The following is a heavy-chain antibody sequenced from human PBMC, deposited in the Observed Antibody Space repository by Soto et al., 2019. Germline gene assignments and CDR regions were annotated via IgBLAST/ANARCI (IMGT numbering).Heavy chain of an antibody. D-gene: IGHD2-2*01. V-gene: IGHV5-51*01. CDR1: GYSFTSYW. CDR3: ARAVDCSSTSCWDYFDY. Sequence: PGESLKISCKGSGYSFTSYWIGWVRQMPGKGLEWMGIIYPGDSDTRYSPSFQGQVTISADKSISTAYLQWSSLKASDTAMYYCARAVDCSSTSCWDYFDYWGQGTLVTVSS. CDR2: IYPGDSDT. J-gene: IGHJ4*02.